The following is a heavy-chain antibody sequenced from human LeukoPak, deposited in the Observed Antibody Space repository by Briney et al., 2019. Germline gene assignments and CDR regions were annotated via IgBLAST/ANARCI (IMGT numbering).Heavy chain of an antibody. CDR3: AKDWGLDGYRGIDY. D-gene: IGHD5-24*01. V-gene: IGHV3-9*01. Sequence: TGGSLRLSCAASGFTFDDYAMHWVRQAPGKGLEWVSGISWNSGSVGYADSVKGRFTISRDNAKNSLYLQMNSLRAEDTALYYCAKDWGLDGYRGIDYWGQGTLVTVSS. J-gene: IGHJ4*02. CDR2: ISWNSGSV. CDR1: GFTFDDYA.